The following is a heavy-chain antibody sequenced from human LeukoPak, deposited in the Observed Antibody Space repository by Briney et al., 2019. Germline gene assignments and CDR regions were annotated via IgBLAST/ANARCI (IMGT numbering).Heavy chain of an antibody. V-gene: IGHV1-2*02. D-gene: IGHD2-2*02. J-gene: IGHJ4*02. Sequence: ASVKVSCKASGYTFTGYYMHWVRQAPGQGLEWMGWINPNSGGTNYAQKFQGRVTMTRDTSISTAYMELSRLRSDDTAVYYCAIEDIVVVPAAIRFDYWGQGTLVTVSS. CDR1: GYTFTGYY. CDR3: AIEDIVVVPAAIRFDY. CDR2: INPNSGGT.